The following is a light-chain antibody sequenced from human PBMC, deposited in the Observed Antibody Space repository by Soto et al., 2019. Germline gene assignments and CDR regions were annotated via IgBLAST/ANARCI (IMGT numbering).Light chain of an antibody. Sequence: DIQMTQSPSTLSASVGDRVTITCRASQSISSWLAWYQQKPGKAPNLLIYKASTLESGVPSRFRGSGSGTDFPLTITTLQPDDFAPYYCQQYSRYSTFGQGTKVEIK. J-gene: IGKJ1*01. CDR1: QSISSW. V-gene: IGKV1-5*03. CDR2: KAS. CDR3: QQYSRYST.